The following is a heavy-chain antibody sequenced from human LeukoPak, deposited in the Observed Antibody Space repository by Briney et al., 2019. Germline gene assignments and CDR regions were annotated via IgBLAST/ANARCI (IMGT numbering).Heavy chain of an antibody. J-gene: IGHJ4*02. D-gene: IGHD4-17*01. Sequence: GRSLRLSCAASGFTFSSYGMHWVRQAPGKGLEWVAVISYDGSNKYYADSVKGRFTISRDNSKNTLYLQMNSLRAEDTAVYYCAKEDGDDTDYWGQGTLATVSS. CDR2: ISYDGSNK. V-gene: IGHV3-30*18. CDR3: AKEDGDDTDY. CDR1: GFTFSSYG.